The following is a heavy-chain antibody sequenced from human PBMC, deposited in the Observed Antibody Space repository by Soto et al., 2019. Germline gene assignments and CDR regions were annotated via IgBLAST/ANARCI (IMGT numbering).Heavy chain of an antibody. CDR2: ISSNGVGT. V-gene: IGHV3-64*01. Sequence: PGGSLRLSCAASGFTLSGYAMDWVRQAPGKGLEYVSGISSNGVGTYYANSVQGRFTISRDNSKNTVYLQMGSLRPEDMAVYYCARRAPPDFYYMAVWGKGTTVTVSS. CDR1: GFTLSGYA. J-gene: IGHJ6*03. CDR3: ARRAPPDFYYMAV.